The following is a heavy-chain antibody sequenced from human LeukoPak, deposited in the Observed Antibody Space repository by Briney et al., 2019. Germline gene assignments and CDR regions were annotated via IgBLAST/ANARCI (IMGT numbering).Heavy chain of an antibody. CDR1: GFTFSSYG. V-gene: IGHV3-30*03. Sequence: GGSLRLSCAASGFTFSSYGMHWVRQAPGKGLEWVAVISYDGSNKYYADSVKGRFTISRDNSKNTLYLQMNSLRAEDTAVYYCARDYYYDSSGYYSGYFDYWGQGTLVTVSS. CDR2: ISYDGSNK. CDR3: ARDYYYDSSGYYSGYFDY. J-gene: IGHJ4*02. D-gene: IGHD3-22*01.